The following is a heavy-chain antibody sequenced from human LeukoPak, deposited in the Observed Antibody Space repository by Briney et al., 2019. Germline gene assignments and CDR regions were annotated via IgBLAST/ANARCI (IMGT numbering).Heavy chain of an antibody. CDR3: ALGPGMVRGVTYYFGY. Sequence: ASVKVSCKASGGTFSSYAISWVRQAPGQGLEWMGGIIPIFGTANYAQKFQGRVTITTDESTSTAYMELSSLRSEDTAVYYCALGPGMVRGVTYYFGYWGQGTLVTVSS. V-gene: IGHV1-69*05. D-gene: IGHD3-10*01. CDR1: GGTFSSYA. CDR2: IIPIFGTA. J-gene: IGHJ4*02.